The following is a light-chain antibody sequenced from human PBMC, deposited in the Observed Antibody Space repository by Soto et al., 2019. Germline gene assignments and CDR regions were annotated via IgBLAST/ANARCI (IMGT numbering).Light chain of an antibody. CDR3: SSYTSSSTLVV. CDR1: SSDVGAYNY. J-gene: IGLJ2*01. V-gene: IGLV2-14*01. Sequence: QSVLTQPASVSGSPGQSITISCTGTSSDVGAYNYVSWYQQHPGKAPKLIIYEVSDRPSGVSNRFSASKSGNTASLTISGLQAEDEAYYYCSSYTSSSTLVVFGGGTKLTVL. CDR2: EVS.